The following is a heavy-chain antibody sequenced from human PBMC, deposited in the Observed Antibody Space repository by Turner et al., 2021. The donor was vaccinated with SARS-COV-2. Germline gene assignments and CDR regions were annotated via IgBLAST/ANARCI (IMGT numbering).Heavy chain of an antibody. J-gene: IGHJ3*02. CDR2: IYYSGST. CDR3: ASPGGNSGWFFAYDI. Sequence: QLQLQESGPGLVKASETLSLTCTVSGGSISSSSYYWGWIRQPPGKGLEWSGSIYYSGSTYYNPSLKSRVTISVDTSKNQFSLKLNSVTAADTAVYYCASPGGNSGWFFAYDIWGQGTMVTVSS. V-gene: IGHV4-39*01. D-gene: IGHD6-19*01. CDR1: GGSISSSSYY.